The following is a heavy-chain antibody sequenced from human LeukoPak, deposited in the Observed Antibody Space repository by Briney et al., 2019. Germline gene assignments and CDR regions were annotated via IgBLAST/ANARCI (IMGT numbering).Heavy chain of an antibody. CDR3: ARDADGYDGLGGGLDV. V-gene: IGHV3-33*01. D-gene: IGHD3-16*01. J-gene: IGHJ3*01. CDR2: IWPEGNNK. CDR1: GFTFRNYG. Sequence: GGSLRLSCAASGFTFRNYGMHWVRQAPGKGPGWVTVIWPEGNNKYYADSVEGRLSISRDNSKNALYLQMHSLRGEDTAVYYCARDADGYDGLGGGLDVCGQGTMVTVSS.